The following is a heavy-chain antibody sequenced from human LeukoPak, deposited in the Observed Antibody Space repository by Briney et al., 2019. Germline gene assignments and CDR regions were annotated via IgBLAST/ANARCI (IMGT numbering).Heavy chain of an antibody. CDR1: GYTFTGYY. V-gene: IGHV1-2*02. CDR2: INPNNGGT. J-gene: IGHJ4*02. CDR3: AREPYYYDTSGPH. D-gene: IGHD3-22*01. Sequence: ASVKVSCKASGYTFTGYYMHWVRQAPGQGLEWMGWINPNNGGTNYAQKFQGRVTMTRDTSISTAYMELSRLRSDDTAVYYCAREPYYYDTSGPHWGQGTLVTVSS.